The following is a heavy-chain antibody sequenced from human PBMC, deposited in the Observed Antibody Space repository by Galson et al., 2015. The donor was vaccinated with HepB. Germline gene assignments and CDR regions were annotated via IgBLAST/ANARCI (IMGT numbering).Heavy chain of an antibody. D-gene: IGHD6-19*01. J-gene: IGHJ4*02. CDR2: IKQDGSEK. CDR1: GFTFSSYW. CDR3: ARDSRYSSVWSPRPLDY. Sequence: SLRLSCAASGFTFSSYWMTWVRQAPGKGLEWVANIKQDGSEKYYVDSVKGRFTTSRDNAKNSLYLQVNSLRTEDTAVYFCARDSRYSSVWSPRPLDYWGQGTLVTVSS. V-gene: IGHV3-7*03.